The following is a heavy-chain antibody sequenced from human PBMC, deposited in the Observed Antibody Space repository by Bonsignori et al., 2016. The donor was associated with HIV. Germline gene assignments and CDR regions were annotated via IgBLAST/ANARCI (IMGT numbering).Heavy chain of an antibody. CDR2: ISSSSSYI. J-gene: IGHJ4*02. CDR3: ARGGPWYIFSHSSSSPFDY. Sequence: GGSLRLSCAASGFTFSSYSMNWVRQAPGKGLEWVSSISSSSSYIYYADSVKGRFTISRDNAKNSLYLQMNSLRAEDTAVYYCARGGPWYIFSHSSSSPFDYWGQGTLVTVSS. D-gene: IGHD6-6*01. CDR1: GFTFSSYS. V-gene: IGHV3-21*01.